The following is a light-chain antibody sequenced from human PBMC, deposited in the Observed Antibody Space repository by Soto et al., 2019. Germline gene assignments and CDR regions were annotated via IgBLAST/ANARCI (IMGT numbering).Light chain of an antibody. CDR3: QQYGSSPFT. CDR1: QSVSSSY. CDR2: GAS. Sequence: ESVLTQSPGTLSMSPGERATLSCRASQSVSSSYSAWYQQKPGQAPRLLIYGASRRATGIPDRFSGSGSGTDFTLTIRRLEPEDFAVYYYQQYGSSPFTFGPGTKVDIK. J-gene: IGKJ3*01. V-gene: IGKV3-20*01.